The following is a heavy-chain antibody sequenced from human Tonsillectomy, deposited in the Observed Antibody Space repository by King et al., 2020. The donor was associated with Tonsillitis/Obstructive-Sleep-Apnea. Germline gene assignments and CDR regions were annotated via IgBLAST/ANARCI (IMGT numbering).Heavy chain of an antibody. V-gene: IGHV4-39*01. J-gene: IGHJ3*02. CDR1: GSSISSSSYY. CDR2: IYYSRST. CDR3: ARHRYHWNDGNYDRAFDI. D-gene: IGHD1-1*01. Sequence: QLQESGPGLVKPSETLSLTCTVSGSSISSSSYYWGWIRQPPGKGLEWIGSIYYSRSTYYNPSLKSRVTISVDTSKNQFSLKLSSVTAADTAVYYCARHRYHWNDGNYDRAFDIWGQGTMVTVSS.